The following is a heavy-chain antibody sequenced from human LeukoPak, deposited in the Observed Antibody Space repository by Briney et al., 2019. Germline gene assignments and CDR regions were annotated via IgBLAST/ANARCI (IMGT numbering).Heavy chain of an antibody. CDR1: GYTFSNSV. CDR3: ARDRGDVGYDAGYFDH. D-gene: IGHD5-12*01. V-gene: IGHV1-69*13. Sequence: VASVKVSCKASGYTFSNSVISRVRQAPGHGLEWMGGIIPKYGTTNYAQKFQGRVTITADESTNTAYVELSSLRSEDTAVYYCARDRGDVGYDAGYFDHWGQGTLVTVSS. J-gene: IGHJ4*02. CDR2: IIPKYGTT.